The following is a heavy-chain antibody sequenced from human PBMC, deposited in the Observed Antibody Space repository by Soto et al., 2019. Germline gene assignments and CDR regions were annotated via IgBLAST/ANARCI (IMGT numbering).Heavy chain of an antibody. J-gene: IGHJ6*02. CDR2: IYYSGST. CDR1: GGSISSGGYY. Sequence: LSLTCTVSGGSISSGGYYWSWIRQHPGKGLEWIGYIYYSGSTYYNPSLKSRVTISVDTSKNQFSLKLSSVTAADTAVYYCAGDSRAILYSMGAYGMDVWGQGTTVTVSS. CDR3: AGDSRAILYSMGAYGMDV. D-gene: IGHD2-15*01. V-gene: IGHV4-31*03.